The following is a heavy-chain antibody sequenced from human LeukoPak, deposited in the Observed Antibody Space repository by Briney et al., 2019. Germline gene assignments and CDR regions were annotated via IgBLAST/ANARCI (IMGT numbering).Heavy chain of an antibody. CDR1: SGSIRSYY. CDR3: GRQGYTASYYFFDS. CDR2: IYTTGTT. D-gene: IGHD1-26*01. Sequence: KTSETLSLTCTVSSGSIRSYYWGWVRQPPGKGLEWIGRIYTTGTTQYNPSLKSRVTMSVDTSTNQFSLNLRSMTAADTAVYYCGRQGYTASYYFFDSWGQGPSSPS. V-gene: IGHV4-4*07. J-gene: IGHJ4*02.